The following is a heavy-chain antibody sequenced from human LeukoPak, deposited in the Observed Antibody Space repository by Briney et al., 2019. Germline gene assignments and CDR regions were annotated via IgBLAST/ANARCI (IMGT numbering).Heavy chain of an antibody. CDR2: IYYSGGT. Sequence: SETLSLTCTVSGGSISGYYWSWIRQPPGKGLEWLGYIYYSGGTNYNPSLKSRVTILVDTSNNQFSLKLSSVTAADTAVYYCAREGGDHDSDNWFDPWGQGTLVTVSS. CDR1: GGSISGYY. J-gene: IGHJ5*02. V-gene: IGHV4-59*01. CDR3: AREGGDHDSDNWFDP. D-gene: IGHD2-21*02.